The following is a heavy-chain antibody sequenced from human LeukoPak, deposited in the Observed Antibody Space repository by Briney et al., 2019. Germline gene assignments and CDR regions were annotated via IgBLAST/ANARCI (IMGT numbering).Heavy chain of an antibody. CDR1: GGSISSYY. J-gene: IGHJ4*02. V-gene: IGHV4-59*01. CDR3: ARAGYVEEFDY. D-gene: IGHD5-18*01. Sequence: SGTLSLTCTVSGGSISSYYWSWIRQPPGKGLEWIGYIYYSGSTNYNPSLKSRVTISVDTSKNQFSLKLSSVTAADTAVYYCARAGYVEEFDYWGQGTLVTVSS. CDR2: IYYSGST.